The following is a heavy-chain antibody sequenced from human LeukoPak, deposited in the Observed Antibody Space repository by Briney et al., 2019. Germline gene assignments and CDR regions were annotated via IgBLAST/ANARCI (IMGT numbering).Heavy chain of an antibody. V-gene: IGHV4-59*12. CDR2: IYHSGST. J-gene: IGHJ6*02. D-gene: IGHD3-22*01. CDR1: GGSISSYY. Sequence: SETLSLTCTVSGGSISSYYWSWIRQPAGKGLEWIGYIYHSGSTYYNPSLKSRVTISVDRSKNQFSLKLSSVTAADTAVYYCARDWYDSSGYYYYGMDVWGQGTTVTVSS. CDR3: ARDWYDSSGYYYYGMDV.